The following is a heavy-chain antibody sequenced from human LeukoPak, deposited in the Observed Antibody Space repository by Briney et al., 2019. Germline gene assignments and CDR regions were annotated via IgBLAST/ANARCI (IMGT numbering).Heavy chain of an antibody. V-gene: IGHV4-30-2*01. J-gene: IGHJ4*02. D-gene: IGHD1-26*01. CDR2: IFHSGST. Sequence: PSQTLSLTCTVSGDSISSGGYYWSWIRQPPGKGLEWVAYIFHSGSTYFNPSLKSRVTISVDRSKSQFSLKLSSVTAADTAVYYCAREGDYSGSYDFDYWGQGTLVTVSS. CDR3: AREGDYSGSYDFDY. CDR1: GDSISSGGYY.